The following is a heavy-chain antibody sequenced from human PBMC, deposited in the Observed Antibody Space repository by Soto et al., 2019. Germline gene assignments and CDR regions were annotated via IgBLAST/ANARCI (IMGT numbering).Heavy chain of an antibody. V-gene: IGHV1-69*01. D-gene: IGHD4-17*01. CDR1: GGTFSSYA. CDR2: IIPIFGTA. Sequence: QVQLVQSGAEVQKPGSSVQVSCKASGGTFSSYAISWVRQAPGQGLEWMGGIIPIFGTANYAQKFQGRVTITADESTSTAYMELSSLRSEDTAVYYCARTTHDYGGKDVWGQGTTVTVSS. CDR3: ARTTHDYGGKDV. J-gene: IGHJ6*02.